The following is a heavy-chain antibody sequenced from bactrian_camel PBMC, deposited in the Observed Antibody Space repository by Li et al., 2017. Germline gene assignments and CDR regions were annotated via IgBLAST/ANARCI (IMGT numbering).Heavy chain of an antibody. Sequence: QLVESGGDSVQAGGSLRLSCAAYEYGYSSDCLGWFRQAPGKEREEVAGIEGDGSTNYVDFARDRFTISRDNAKNTAYLQMDNLKPEDSGMYICAAQENRWTTSPLWPHEYPHWGQGTQVTVS. J-gene: IGHJ4*01. CDR3: AAQENRWTTSPLWPHEYPH. CDR1: EYGYSSDC. V-gene: IGHV3S53*01. D-gene: IGHD3*01. CDR2: IEGDGST.